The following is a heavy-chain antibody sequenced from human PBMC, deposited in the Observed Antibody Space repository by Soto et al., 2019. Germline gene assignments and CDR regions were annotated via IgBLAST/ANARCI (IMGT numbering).Heavy chain of an antibody. CDR2: IKSKTDGGTT. V-gene: IGHV3-15*01. CDR3: TTVLWYYYDSSGYYAFDY. J-gene: IGHJ4*02. Sequence: RGSLRLSCAASGFTFSNAWMSWVRQAPGKGLEWVGRIKSKTDGGTTDYAAPVKGRFTISRDDSKNTLYLQMNSLKTEDTAVYYCTTVLWYYYDSSGYYAFDYWGQGTLVTVSS. CDR1: GFTFSNAW. D-gene: IGHD3-22*01.